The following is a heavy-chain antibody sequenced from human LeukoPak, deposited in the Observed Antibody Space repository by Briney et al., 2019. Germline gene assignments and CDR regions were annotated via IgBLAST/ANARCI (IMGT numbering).Heavy chain of an antibody. Sequence: GASVKVSCKASGGTFSSYAISWVRQAPGQGLEWMGGIIPIFGTANYAQKFQGRVTITADESTSTAYMELSSLRSEDTAVYYCARGSSRGYAFDIWGQGTMVTVSS. CDR1: GGTFSSYA. D-gene: IGHD6-13*01. V-gene: IGHV1-69*13. CDR2: IIPIFGTA. J-gene: IGHJ3*02. CDR3: ARGSSRGYAFDI.